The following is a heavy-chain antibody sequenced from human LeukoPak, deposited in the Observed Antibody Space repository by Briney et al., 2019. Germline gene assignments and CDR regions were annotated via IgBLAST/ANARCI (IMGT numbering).Heavy chain of an antibody. CDR2: IRYDGSNK. J-gene: IGHJ4*02. D-gene: IGHD4-11*01. V-gene: IGHV3-30*02. CDR1: GFTFSSYG. Sequence: GGSLRLSCAASGFTFSSYGMHWVRQAPGKGLEWVAFIRYDGSNKYYADSVKGRFTISRDNSKNTLYLQMDSLRAEDTAVYYCARGLYSDYGGNYFDYWGQGTLVTVSS. CDR3: ARGLYSDYGGNYFDY.